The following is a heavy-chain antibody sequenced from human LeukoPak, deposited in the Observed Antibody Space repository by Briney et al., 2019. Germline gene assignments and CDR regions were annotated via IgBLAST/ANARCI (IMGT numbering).Heavy chain of an antibody. CDR3: AKDTPHCSSTSCYYDY. CDR1: GFTFSSYA. D-gene: IGHD2-2*01. Sequence: GGSLRLSCAASGFTFSSYAMSWVRQAPGTGLEWVSAISGSGGSTYYADSVKGRFTISRDNSKNTLYLQMNSLRAEDTAVYYCAKDTPHCSSTSCYYDYWGQGTLVTVSS. V-gene: IGHV3-23*01. J-gene: IGHJ4*02. CDR2: ISGSGGST.